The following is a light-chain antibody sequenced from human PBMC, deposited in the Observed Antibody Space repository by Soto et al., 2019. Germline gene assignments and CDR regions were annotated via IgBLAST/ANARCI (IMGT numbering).Light chain of an antibody. Sequence: DIQMTQSPTSLSASVGDRVTITCRASQGIRNFVAWYQQKPGKAPKLLIYAASTLQSGVPSRFSGSGSGTDFTLIINSRQPEDVATYSCQKYSSVPVFGPGTKVEIK. CDR2: AAS. CDR1: QGIRNF. J-gene: IGKJ3*01. CDR3: QKYSSVPV. V-gene: IGKV1-27*01.